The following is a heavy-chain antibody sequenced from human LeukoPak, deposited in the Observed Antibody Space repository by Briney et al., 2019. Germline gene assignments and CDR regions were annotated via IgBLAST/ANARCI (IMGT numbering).Heavy chain of an antibody. V-gene: IGHV3-74*03. CDR2: INSDGSTT. Sequence: GGSQRLSCAGSGFTFGNYWMDWVRQAPGKGLVWVSRINSDGSTTTYADSVKGRFTISRDSAKNTLYLEMHSLRVEDTAVYYCARINRAADVWGQGTMVTVSS. J-gene: IGHJ3*01. CDR1: GFTFGNYW. D-gene: IGHD1-14*01. CDR3: ARINRAADV.